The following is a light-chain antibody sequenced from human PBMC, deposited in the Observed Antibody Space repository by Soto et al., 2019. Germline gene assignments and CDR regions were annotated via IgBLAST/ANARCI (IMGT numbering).Light chain of an antibody. V-gene: IGLV1-40*01. Sequence: QSVLTQPPSVSGAPGQRVTISCTGSSSNIGAGYDVHWYQQLPGTAPKLLIYGNSNRPSGVPDRFSGSKSGTSASLAITGLQAEDEAEYYCQSYDSSLNGWVFGGGTKVTVL. CDR1: SSNIGAGYD. CDR2: GNS. J-gene: IGLJ3*02. CDR3: QSYDSSLNGWV.